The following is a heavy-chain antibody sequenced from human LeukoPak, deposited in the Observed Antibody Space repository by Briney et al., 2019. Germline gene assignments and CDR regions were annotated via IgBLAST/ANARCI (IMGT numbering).Heavy chain of an antibody. CDR1: GXSFTDAW. CDR2: LKSKAAGGTT. CDR3: TTGNY. Sequence: GGSLRLSWAASGXSFTDAWMSWVRQAPGKGLEWVGHLKSKAAGGTTDYAAPVKARFTISGDDSKNTLYLQMNSLKTEDTAVYYCTTGNYWGQGTLVTVSS. V-gene: IGHV3-15*01. J-gene: IGHJ4*02.